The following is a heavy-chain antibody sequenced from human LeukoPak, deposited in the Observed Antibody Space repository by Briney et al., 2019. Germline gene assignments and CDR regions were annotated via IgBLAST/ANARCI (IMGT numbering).Heavy chain of an antibody. D-gene: IGHD1-26*01. J-gene: IGHJ5*02. V-gene: IGHV1-2*02. Sequence: GASVKDSCKASGYTFTSYYMHWVRQAPGQGLEWMGWINPNSGGTNYAQKFQGRVTMTRDTSISTAYMELSRLRSDDTAVYYCARVVVGKNWFDPWGQGTLVTVSS. CDR1: GYTFTSYY. CDR3: ARVVVGKNWFDP. CDR2: INPNSGGT.